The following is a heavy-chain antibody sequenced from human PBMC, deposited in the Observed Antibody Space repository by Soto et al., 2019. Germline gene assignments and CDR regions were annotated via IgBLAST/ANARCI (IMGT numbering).Heavy chain of an antibody. V-gene: IGHV3-23*01. D-gene: IGHD3-3*01. Sequence: EVQLLEAGGGLVQFGGSLRLSCAASGFTFSSYDMSWVRQAPGKGLEWVSTITGSGDSTFYADSVKGRFIISRDNSMNTLLLQMNSVRAEETAVYYCAKDLGVRDWYFDLWGRGTLVTVSS. CDR2: ITGSGDST. J-gene: IGHJ2*01. CDR1: GFTFSSYD. CDR3: AKDLGVRDWYFDL.